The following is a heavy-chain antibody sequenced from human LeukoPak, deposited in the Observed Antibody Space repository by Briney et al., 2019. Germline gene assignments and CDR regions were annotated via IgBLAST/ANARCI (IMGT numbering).Heavy chain of an antibody. Sequence: GGSLRVSCAASGFTFSSYGMHWVRQAPGKGLEWVAVISYDGSNKYYADSVKGRFTISRDNSKNTLYLQMNSLRAEDTAVYYCAKPHGYHPNAFDIWGQGTMVTVSS. CDR1: GFTFSSYG. V-gene: IGHV3-30*18. J-gene: IGHJ3*02. D-gene: IGHD2-2*01. CDR3: AKPHGYHPNAFDI. CDR2: ISYDGSNK.